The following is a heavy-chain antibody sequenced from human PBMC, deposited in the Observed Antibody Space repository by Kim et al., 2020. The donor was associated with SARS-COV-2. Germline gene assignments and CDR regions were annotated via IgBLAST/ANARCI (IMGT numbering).Heavy chain of an antibody. CDR2: CYYSGDT. Sequence: SETLSLTCTVSGGSISSSTYYWGWIRQPPGKGLEWIGSCYYSGDTYYNPSLKSRVTISVDTSKKQFSLNLNSVTAADTAVYYCARDLGGTYQGYGMDVWGHGTTVTVSS. CDR1: GGSISSSTYY. D-gene: IGHD1-26*01. CDR3: ARDLGGTYQGYGMDV. V-gene: IGHV4-39*07. J-gene: IGHJ6*02.